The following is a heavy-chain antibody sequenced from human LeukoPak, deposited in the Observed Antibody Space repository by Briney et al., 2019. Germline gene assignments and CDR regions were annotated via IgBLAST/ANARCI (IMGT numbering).Heavy chain of an antibody. V-gene: IGHV4-59*01. CDR3: ARDLGGSGWFDP. J-gene: IGHJ5*02. CDR2: IYYSGST. Sequence: SETLSLTRTVSGGSISSYYWSWIRQPPGKGLEWIGYIYYSGSTNYNPSLKSRVTISVDTSKNQFSLKLSSVTAADTAVYYCARDLGGSGWFDPWGQGTLVTVSS. CDR1: GGSISSYY. D-gene: IGHD6-19*01.